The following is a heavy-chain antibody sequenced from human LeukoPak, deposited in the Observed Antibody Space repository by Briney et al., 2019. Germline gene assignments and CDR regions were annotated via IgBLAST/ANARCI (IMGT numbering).Heavy chain of an antibody. D-gene: IGHD3-9*01. Sequence: NTSETLSLTCTVSGGSISSGGYYWSWIRQHPGKGLEWIGYIYYSGSTYYNPSLKSRVTISVDTSKNQFSLKLSSVTAADTAVYYCARDLYDIGLDYWGQGTLVTVSS. CDR2: IYYSGST. V-gene: IGHV4-31*03. CDR1: GGSISSGGYY. CDR3: ARDLYDIGLDY. J-gene: IGHJ4*02.